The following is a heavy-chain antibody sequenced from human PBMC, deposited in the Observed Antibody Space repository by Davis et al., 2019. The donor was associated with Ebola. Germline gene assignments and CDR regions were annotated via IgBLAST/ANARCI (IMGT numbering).Heavy chain of an antibody. CDR3: ARDYYDSSYYYYYGMDV. V-gene: IGHV4-34*01. CDR2: ISHSGST. CDR1: GGSFSGYY. J-gene: IGHJ6*02. Sequence: MPSETLSLTCAVYGGSFSGYYWSWIRQPPGKGLEWIGEISHSGSTNYNPSLKSRVTISVDTSKNQFSLKLSSVTAADTAVYYCARDYYDSSYYYYYGMDVWGQGTTVTVSS. D-gene: IGHD3-22*01.